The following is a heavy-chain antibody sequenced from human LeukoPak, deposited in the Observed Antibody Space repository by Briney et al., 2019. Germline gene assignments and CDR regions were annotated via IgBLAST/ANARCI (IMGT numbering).Heavy chain of an antibody. CDR1: GFTFSTYA. Sequence: PGRSLRLSCAASGFTFSTYAMHWVRQAPGKGLEWVAVISYDGTNTYYADSVKGRFTISRDNSKNMLYLQMNSLRAEDTAVYYCARDFYGSDIKSLNLLPDYWGQGSLVTVSS. CDR2: ISYDGTNT. D-gene: IGHD3-10*01. V-gene: IGHV3-30-3*01. CDR3: ARDFYGSDIKSLNLLPDY. J-gene: IGHJ4*02.